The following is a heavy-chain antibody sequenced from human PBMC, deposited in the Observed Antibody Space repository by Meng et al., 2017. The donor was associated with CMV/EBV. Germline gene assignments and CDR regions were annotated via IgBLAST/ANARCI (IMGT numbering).Heavy chain of an antibody. D-gene: IGHD1-1*01. V-gene: IGHV1-69*06. Sequence: KVYCKASGGTFRSYAIGWVRQAPGQGLEWMGGIIPIFGTANYAQKFQGRVTITADKSTSTAYMELSSLRSEDTAVYYCAIGSQLGGYWGQGTLVTVSS. CDR3: AIGSQLGGY. CDR1: GGTFRSYA. CDR2: IIPIFGTA. J-gene: IGHJ4*02.